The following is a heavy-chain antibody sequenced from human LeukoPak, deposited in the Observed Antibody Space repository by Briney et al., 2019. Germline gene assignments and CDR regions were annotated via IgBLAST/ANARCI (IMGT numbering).Heavy chain of an antibody. Sequence: SETLSLTCAVYGGSFSGYYWSWIRQPPGKGLEWIGEINHSGSTNYNPSLKSRVTISVDTSKNQFSLKLSSVTAADTAVYYCARGRTMVRGVTFHYWGQGTLVTVSS. CDR3: ARGRTMVRGVTFHY. D-gene: IGHD3-10*01. CDR2: INHSGST. V-gene: IGHV4-34*01. J-gene: IGHJ4*02. CDR1: GGSFSGYY.